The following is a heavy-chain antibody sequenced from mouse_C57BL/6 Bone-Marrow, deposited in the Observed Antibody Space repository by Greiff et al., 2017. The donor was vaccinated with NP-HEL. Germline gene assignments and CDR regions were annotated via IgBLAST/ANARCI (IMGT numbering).Heavy chain of an antibody. J-gene: IGHJ3*01. D-gene: IGHD2-3*01. CDR3: ERRDDGYLAWFAY. CDR1: GYTFTSSW. Sequence: QVQLQQPGAELVKPGASVKLSCKASGYTFTSSWMHWVKQRPGRGLAWIGRIDPNSGGTKYNAKFKSKATLTVDKPSSTAYMQLSSLTSEDSAVYYCERRDDGYLAWFAYWGQGTLVTVSA. V-gene: IGHV1-72*01. CDR2: IDPNSGGT.